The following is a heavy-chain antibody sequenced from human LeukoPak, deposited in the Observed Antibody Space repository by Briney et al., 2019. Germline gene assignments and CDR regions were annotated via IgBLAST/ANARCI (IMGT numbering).Heavy chain of an antibody. V-gene: IGHV1-69*04. CDR2: IIPIFGIA. Sequence: VASVKVSCKASGGTFSRYAISWVRQAPGQGLEWMGRIIPIFGIANYAQKFQGRVTITADKSTSTAYMELSSLRSEDTAVYYCASDFRDSSGYYWDWGQGALVTVSS. CDR3: ASDFRDSSGYYWD. J-gene: IGHJ4*02. CDR1: GGTFSRYA. D-gene: IGHD3-22*01.